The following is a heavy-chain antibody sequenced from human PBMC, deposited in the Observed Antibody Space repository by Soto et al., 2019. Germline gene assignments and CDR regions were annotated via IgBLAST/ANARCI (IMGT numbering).Heavy chain of an antibody. V-gene: IGHV1-3*01. CDR1: GYTFTSYA. CDR3: ARRTVDSITIFGVVMVNFDY. D-gene: IGHD3-3*01. J-gene: IGHJ4*02. CDR2: INAGNGNT. Sequence: ASVKVSCKASGYTFTSYAMHWVRQAPGQRLEWMGWINAGNGNTKYSQKFQGRVTITRDTSASTAYMELSSLRSEDTAVYYCARRTVDSITIFGVVMVNFDYWGQGTLVTAPQ.